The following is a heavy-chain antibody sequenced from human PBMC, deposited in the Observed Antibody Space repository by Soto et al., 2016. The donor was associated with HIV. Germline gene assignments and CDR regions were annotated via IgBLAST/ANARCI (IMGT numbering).Heavy chain of an antibody. CDR1: GFTFSSYA. CDR2: ISSNGGST. V-gene: IGHV3-64*01. J-gene: IGHJ6*02. CDR3: SRPGYYYYGYGR. Sequence: EVQLVESGGGLVQPGGSVRLSCAASGFTFSSYAMHWVRQAPGKGLEYVSAISSNGGSTYYANSVKGRFTISRDNSKNTLYLQMGSLRAEDTAVYYCSRPGYYYYGYGRLGPRDHGHRLL.